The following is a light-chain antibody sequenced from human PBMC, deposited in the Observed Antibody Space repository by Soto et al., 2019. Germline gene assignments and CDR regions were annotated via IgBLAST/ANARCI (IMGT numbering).Light chain of an antibody. CDR3: ISYTSSSTLL. CDR2: AVS. J-gene: IGLJ2*01. CDR1: SSDVGGYNY. Sequence: QSALTQPASVSGSPGQSITISCTGTSSDVGGYNYVSWYQQHPGKAPKLMIYAVSNRPSGVSNRFSGSKSGYTASLTISGLHAEDEDDYYCISYTSSSTLLFGGGTKLTVL. V-gene: IGLV2-14*01.